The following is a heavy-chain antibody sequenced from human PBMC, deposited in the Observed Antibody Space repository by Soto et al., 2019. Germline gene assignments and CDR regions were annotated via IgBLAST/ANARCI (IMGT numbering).Heavy chain of an antibody. V-gene: IGHV2-70*13. CDR1: GFSLHTSGMC. D-gene: IGHD3-22*01. J-gene: IGHJ3*01. CDR3: ARADYDDSWLGAFDF. CDR2: VDWDDEK. Sequence: SGPTLVNRTEPLALTCSFSGFSLHTSGMCVSWIRQPPGKALEWLALVDWDDEKFYSTSLKTRLTISKDPSKNQVVLTMTNMDPVDTATYYCARADYDDSWLGAFDFWGQGTMVTVSS.